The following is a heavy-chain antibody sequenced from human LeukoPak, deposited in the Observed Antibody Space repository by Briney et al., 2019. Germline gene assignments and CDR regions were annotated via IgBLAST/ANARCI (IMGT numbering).Heavy chain of an antibody. CDR3: ARAADFWSGYAMDV. V-gene: IGHV4-61*02. CDR2: IYTSGST. Sequence: SETLSLTCTVSGYSISSGYYWGWIRQPAGKGLEWIGRIYTSGSTNYNPSLKSRVTISVDTSKNQFSLKLSSVTAADTAVYYCARAADFWSGYAMDVWGKGTTVTVSS. CDR1: GYSISSGYY. D-gene: IGHD3-3*01. J-gene: IGHJ6*03.